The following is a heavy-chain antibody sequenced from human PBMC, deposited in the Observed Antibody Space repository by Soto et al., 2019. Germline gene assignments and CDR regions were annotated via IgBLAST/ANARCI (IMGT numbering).Heavy chain of an antibody. V-gene: IGHV3-21*01. CDR3: ARHALDCSGWSIDY. D-gene: IGHD6-19*01. Sequence: EVQLVESGGGLVKPGGSLRLSCAASGFTFSTYSMNWVRQAPGKGLEWVSSISSSSYYIYYSDSVRGRFSISRDYAKSSLSLQMNSVRAEDTAVYYCARHALDCSGWSIDYWGQGTLVTVSS. CDR1: GFTFSTYS. J-gene: IGHJ4*02. CDR2: ISSSSYYI.